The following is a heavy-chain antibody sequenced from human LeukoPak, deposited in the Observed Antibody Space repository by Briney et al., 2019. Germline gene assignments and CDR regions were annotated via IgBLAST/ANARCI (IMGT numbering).Heavy chain of an antibody. V-gene: IGHV4-61*03. J-gene: IGHJ3*02. CDR3: ARESNWDAFDI. CDR2: IYYSGST. D-gene: IGHD1-1*01. CDR1: GGSVSSGSSY. Sequence: SETLSLTCTVSGGSVSSGSSYWSWIRQPPGKGLEWIGYIYYSGSTNYNPSLKSRVTTSLDTSKNYFSLKLSSVTAADTAVYYCARESNWDAFDIWGQGTMVTVSS.